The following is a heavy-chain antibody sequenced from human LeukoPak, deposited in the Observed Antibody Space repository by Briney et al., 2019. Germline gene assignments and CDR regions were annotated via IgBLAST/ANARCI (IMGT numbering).Heavy chain of an antibody. J-gene: IGHJ6*02. CDR3: ARASGYSSSWYFYYGMDV. CDR2: IYYGGSA. CDR1: GDSISTYY. Sequence: PSETLSLTCTVSGDSISTYYWSWIRQPPGKGLEWIGYIYYGGSASYNPSLKSRVTISVDTSKNQLSLKLSSVTAADTAVYYCARASGYSSSWYFYYGMDVWGLGTTVTVSS. V-gene: IGHV4-59*01. D-gene: IGHD6-13*01.